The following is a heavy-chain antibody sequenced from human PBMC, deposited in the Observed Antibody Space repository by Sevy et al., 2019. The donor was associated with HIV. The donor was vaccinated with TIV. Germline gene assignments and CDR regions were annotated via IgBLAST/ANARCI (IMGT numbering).Heavy chain of an antibody. CDR3: AKACHSDYFGADTLDI. Sequence: GGSLRLSCAASGFRFSSFAMIWVRRAPGKGLEWVSEICGGDGSTYYADSVKGRFTISRDNSKNTVYLQMSSLRAEDTALYYCAKACHSDYFGADTLDIWGQGTMVTVSS. J-gene: IGHJ3*02. V-gene: IGHV3-23*01. CDR1: GFRFSSFA. CDR2: ICGGDGST. D-gene: IGHD3-22*01.